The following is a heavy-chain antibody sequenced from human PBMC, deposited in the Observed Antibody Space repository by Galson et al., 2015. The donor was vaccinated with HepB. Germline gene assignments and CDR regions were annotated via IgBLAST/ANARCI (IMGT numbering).Heavy chain of an antibody. CDR3: ARSEVTTVVTACDS. CDR1: GFSFSDHY. D-gene: IGHD4-23*01. CDR2: SRNKPKGYST. J-gene: IGHJ4*02. V-gene: IGHV3-72*01. Sequence: SLRLSCAVSGFSFSDHYIDWVRQAPGKGLEWVGRSRNKPKGYSTAYAASVKGRFTVLRDDSKNSVFLQMNSLGSEDTAVYYRARSEVTTVVTACDSWGQGTLVTVSS.